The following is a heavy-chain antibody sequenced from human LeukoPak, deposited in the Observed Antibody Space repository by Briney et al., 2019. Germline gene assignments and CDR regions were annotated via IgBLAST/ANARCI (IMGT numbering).Heavy chain of an antibody. CDR2: IYYSGST. J-gene: IGHJ5*02. CDR1: GGSISNVNYY. V-gene: IGHV4-30-4*08. Sequence: SQTLSLTCTVSGGSISNVNYYWSWIRQPAGKGLEWIGYIYYSGSTYYNPSLKSRVTISVDTSKNQFSLKLSSVTAADTAVYYCARARGVVVPAAMGGWFDPWGQGTLVTVPS. CDR3: ARARGVVVPAAMGGWFDP. D-gene: IGHD2-2*01.